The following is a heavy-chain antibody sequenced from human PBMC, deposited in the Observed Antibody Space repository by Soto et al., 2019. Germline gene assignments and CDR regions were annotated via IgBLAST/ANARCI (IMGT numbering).Heavy chain of an antibody. V-gene: IGHV1-8*01. CDR3: ARERAHYGMDV. CDR2: MNPNSGKT. Sequence: QVQLVQSGAEVKKPGASVKVSCKASGYTFTSYDISWVRQATGQGREWMGGMNPNSGKTGFAQKFQGRVTMTRTTSISTAYMELSSLRSEDTAVYYCARERAHYGMDVWGQGTTVTVSS. J-gene: IGHJ6*02. D-gene: IGHD6-25*01. CDR1: GYTFTSYD.